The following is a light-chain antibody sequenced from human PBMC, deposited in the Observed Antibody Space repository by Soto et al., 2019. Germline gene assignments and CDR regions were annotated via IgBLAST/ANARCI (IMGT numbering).Light chain of an antibody. CDR1: QSVSSY. CDR3: QQRSNWPPT. V-gene: IGKV3-11*01. J-gene: IGKJ3*01. CDR2: DAS. Sequence: EIVLTQSPATLSLSPGERATLSCRASQSVSSYLAWYQQEPGQAPRLLIYDASNRATGIPARFSGSGSGTDFTLTISSLEPEDFAVYYCQQRSNWPPTFGPGTRWIS.